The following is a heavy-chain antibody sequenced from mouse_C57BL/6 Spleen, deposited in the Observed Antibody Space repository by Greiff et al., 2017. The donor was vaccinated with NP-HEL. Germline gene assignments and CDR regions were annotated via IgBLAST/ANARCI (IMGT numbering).Heavy chain of an antibody. CDR3: ARNGRGYYDD. V-gene: IGHV5-17*01. D-gene: IGHD1-1*01. CDR2: ISSGSSTI. J-gene: IGHJ2*01. Sequence: EVTLVESGGGLVKPGGSLTLSCAASGFTFSDYGMHWVRQAPEKGLEWVAYISSGSSTIYYADTVTGRFTNSRDNAKNTLFLQMTSLRSEDTAMYYCARNGRGYYDDWGQGTTLTVSS. CDR1: GFTFSDYG.